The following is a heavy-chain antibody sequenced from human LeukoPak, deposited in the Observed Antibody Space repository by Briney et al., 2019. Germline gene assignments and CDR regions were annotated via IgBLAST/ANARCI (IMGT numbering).Heavy chain of an antibody. J-gene: IGHJ6*03. CDR1: GYTFTSCD. CDR3: ARGGSARSYDFWSGYYTDYYYYMDV. Sequence: ASVKVSCKASGYTFTSCDINWVRQATGQGLEWIGWMNPNGGNTGYAQKFQGRVTITRNTSISTAYMELSRLRSEDTAVYSCARGGSARSYDFWSGYYTDYYYYMDVWGKGTTVTVSS. V-gene: IGHV1-8*03. CDR2: MNPNGGNT. D-gene: IGHD3-3*01.